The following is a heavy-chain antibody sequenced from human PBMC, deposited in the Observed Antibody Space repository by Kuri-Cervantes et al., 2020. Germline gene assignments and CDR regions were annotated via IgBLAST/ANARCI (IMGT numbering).Heavy chain of an antibody. CDR2: IFSNDEK. V-gene: IGHV2-26*01. D-gene: IGHD6-13*01. CDR1: GFSLSNARMG. CDR3: AHSQEAAGTTNWFDP. J-gene: IGHJ5*02. Sequence: SGPTLVKPTETLTLTCTVSGFSLSNARMGVSWIRQPPGKALEWLAHIFSNDEKSYSTSLKSGLTISKDTSKNQVVLTMTNMDPVDTATYYCAHSQEAAGTTNWFDPWGQGTLVTVSS.